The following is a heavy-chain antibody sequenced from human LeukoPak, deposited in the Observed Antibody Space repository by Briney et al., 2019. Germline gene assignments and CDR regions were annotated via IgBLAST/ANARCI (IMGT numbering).Heavy chain of an antibody. D-gene: IGHD3-9*01. Sequence: GGSLRLSCAASGFTFSSYGMHWVRQAPGKGLEWVAFIWYDGSNKYYADSVKGRFTISRDNSKNTLYLQMNSLRAEDTAVYYCARDRIDILTGYPPHGMDVWGKGTTVTVSS. J-gene: IGHJ6*04. CDR1: GFTFSSYG. CDR2: IWYDGSNK. CDR3: ARDRIDILTGYPPHGMDV. V-gene: IGHV3-33*01.